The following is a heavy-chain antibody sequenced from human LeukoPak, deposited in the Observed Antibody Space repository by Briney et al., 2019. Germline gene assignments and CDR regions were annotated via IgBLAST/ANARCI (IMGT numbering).Heavy chain of an antibody. Sequence: PGGSLRLSCAASGFTVNSYALSWVRQAPGKGLAWVSLIYSDGVTHYADSVKGRFTISRDNSKNTLYLQMNSLRAEDAAVYYCAKFGIQLWLSVWGQGTLVTVSS. J-gene: IGHJ4*02. CDR3: AKFGIQLWLSV. CDR1: GFTVNSYA. CDR2: IYSDGVT. V-gene: IGHV3-53*01. D-gene: IGHD5-18*01.